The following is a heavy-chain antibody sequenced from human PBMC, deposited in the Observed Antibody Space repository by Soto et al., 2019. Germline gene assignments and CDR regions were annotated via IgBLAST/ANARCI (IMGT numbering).Heavy chain of an antibody. CDR1: GFTFSSYA. CDR3: ARVHSSSLDY. Sequence: PWGSLRLSCAASGFTFSSYAMSWVRQAPGKGLEWVSAISGSGGSTYYADSVKGRFTTSRDNSKNTLYLQMNSLRAEDTAVYYCARVHSSSLDYWSQGTLVTVSS. CDR2: ISGSGGST. J-gene: IGHJ4*02. V-gene: IGHV3-23*01. D-gene: IGHD6-13*01.